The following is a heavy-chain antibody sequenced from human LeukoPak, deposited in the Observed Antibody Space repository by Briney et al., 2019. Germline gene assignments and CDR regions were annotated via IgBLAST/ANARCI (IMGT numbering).Heavy chain of an antibody. V-gene: IGHV3-30*18. CDR2: ISYDGSNK. CDR1: GFTFSSYG. J-gene: IGHJ4*02. CDR3: AKDIVVVPAAMPLPLDY. D-gene: IGHD2-2*01. Sequence: PGRSLRLSCAASGFTFSSYGMHWVRQAPGKGLEWVAVISYDGSNKYYADSVKGRFTISRDNSKNTLYLQMNSLRAEDTAMYYCAKDIVVVPAAMPLPLDYWGQGTLVTVSS.